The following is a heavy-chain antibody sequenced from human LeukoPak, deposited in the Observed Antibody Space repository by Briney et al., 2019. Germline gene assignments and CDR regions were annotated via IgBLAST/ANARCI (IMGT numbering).Heavy chain of an antibody. CDR3: AKDRRRRCSGGSCYPSPFDY. J-gene: IGHJ4*02. D-gene: IGHD2-15*01. CDR2: ISGSGGST. V-gene: IGHV3-23*01. CDR1: GFTIGGFA. Sequence: GGSLRLSCAASGFTIGGFATTWVRQAPGKGLEWVSAISGSGGSTYYADSVKGRFTISRDNSKNTLYLQMNSLRAEDTAVYYCAKDRRRRCSGGSCYPSPFDYWGQGTLVTVSS.